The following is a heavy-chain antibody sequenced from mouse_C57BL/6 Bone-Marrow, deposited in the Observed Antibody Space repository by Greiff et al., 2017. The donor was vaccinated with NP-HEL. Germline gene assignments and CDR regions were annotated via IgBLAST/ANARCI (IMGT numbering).Heavy chain of an antibody. J-gene: IGHJ4*01. V-gene: IGHV7-3*01. CDR1: GFTFTDYY. Sequence: EVQGVESGGGLVQPGGSLSLSCAASGFTFTDYYMSWVRQPPGKALEWLGFIRNKANGYTTEYSASVKGRFTISRDNSQSILYLQMNALRAEDSATYYCAILLRYGAMDYWGQGTSVTVSS. CDR3: AILLRYGAMDY. D-gene: IGHD1-1*01. CDR2: IRNKANGYTT.